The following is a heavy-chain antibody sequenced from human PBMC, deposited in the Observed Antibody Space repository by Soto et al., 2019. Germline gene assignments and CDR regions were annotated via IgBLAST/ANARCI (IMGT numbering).Heavy chain of an antibody. CDR2: ISYDGSYK. D-gene: IGHD1-26*01. Sequence: GGSLRLSCASSGFTFSSYGMHWVRQAPGKGLEWVSVISYDGSYKYDADSVKGRFTNSRDNTKDSLYLQMNSLRAEDTAIYYCARGSAFIGLDYWGQGTPVTVSS. CDR3: ARGSAFIGLDY. J-gene: IGHJ4*02. V-gene: IGHV3-30*03. CDR1: GFTFSSYG.